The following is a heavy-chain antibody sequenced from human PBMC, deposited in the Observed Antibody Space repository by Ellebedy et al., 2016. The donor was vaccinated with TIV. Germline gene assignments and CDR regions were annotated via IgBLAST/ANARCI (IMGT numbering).Heavy chain of an antibody. J-gene: IGHJ6*02. CDR2: IDPSDSYT. CDR3: ARRGITMIRGVIRGMDV. CDR1: GYNFNSHW. D-gene: IGHD3-10*01. Sequence: GGSLRLSXQGSGYNFNSHWITWVRQMPGKGLEWMGRIDPSDSYTTYSPSFEGQVTMSADKSISTAYLEWRSLKASDTAVYYCARRGITMIRGVIRGMDVWGQGTTVTVSS. V-gene: IGHV5-10-1*04.